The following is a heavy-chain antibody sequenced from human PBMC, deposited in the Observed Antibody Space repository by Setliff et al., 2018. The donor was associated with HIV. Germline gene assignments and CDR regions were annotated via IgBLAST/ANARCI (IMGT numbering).Heavy chain of an antibody. J-gene: IGHJ3*02. Sequence: ASVKVSCKGFGGTFSTYSLSWVRQAPGQGLEWMGGIIPIFGKTNYAQKFQGRVTITADKSTTTAFMDLSGLRSEDTAVYYCAENRSPSIFSAPTNAFDIWGQGTMVT. CDR1: GGTFSTYS. V-gene: IGHV1-69*06. CDR3: AENRSPSIFSAPTNAFDI. CDR2: IIPIFGKT. D-gene: IGHD3-9*01.